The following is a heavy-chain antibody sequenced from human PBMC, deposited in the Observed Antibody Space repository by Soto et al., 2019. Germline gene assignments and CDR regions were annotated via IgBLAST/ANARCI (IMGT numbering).Heavy chain of an antibody. J-gene: IGHJ5*02. CDR2: IYYSGST. CDR1: GGSISSYY. D-gene: IGHD3-9*01. V-gene: IGHV4-59*08. Sequence: PSETLSLTCTVSGGSISSYYGSWIRQPPGKGLECIGYIYYSGSTNYNPSLKSRVTISVDTSRNQFSLKLSSVTAADTAVYYCARRGNILTSYYDIWFGPWGPGTLVTVSS. CDR3: ARRGNILTSYYDIWFGP.